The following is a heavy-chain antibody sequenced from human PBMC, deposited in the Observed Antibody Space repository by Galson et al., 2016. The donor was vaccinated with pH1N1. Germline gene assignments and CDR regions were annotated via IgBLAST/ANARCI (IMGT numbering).Heavy chain of an antibody. CDR3: TREYNGSYYGTSFDS. V-gene: IGHV3-74*01. J-gene: IGHJ4*02. CDR1: GFSLSSYW. CDR2: INSDGTSP. Sequence: SLKLSCAASGFSLSSYWMHWVRPAPGQGLVLVSRINSDGTSPRYADSVKGRFTISKADAKNPVFLQMNSLRAEDTAVYYCTREYNGSYYGTSFDSWGPGTLVTVSS. D-gene: IGHD5-12*01.